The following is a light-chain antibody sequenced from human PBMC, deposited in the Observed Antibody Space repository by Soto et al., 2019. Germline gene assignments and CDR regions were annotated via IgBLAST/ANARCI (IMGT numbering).Light chain of an antibody. V-gene: IGKV3-15*01. CDR1: QSVSDN. CDR2: GAS. CDR3: QQHYNWPPT. Sequence: EVVMTQSPATLSLSPGERATLSCRASQSVSDNLAWYQQKPGQAPRLLISGASTRATGIPANFSGSGSGTEFTLSISSLQSADSAVYYCQQHYNWPPTFGLGTKVEIK. J-gene: IGKJ1*01.